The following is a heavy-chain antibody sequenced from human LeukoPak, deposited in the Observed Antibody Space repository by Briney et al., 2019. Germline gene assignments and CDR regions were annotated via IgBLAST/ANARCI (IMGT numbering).Heavy chain of an antibody. J-gene: IGHJ4*02. D-gene: IGHD1-26*01. Sequence: PSETLSLTCTVSGGSISSYYWSWIRQPAGKGLGWIGRIYTSGSTNYNPSLKSRVTMSVDTSKNQFSLKLSSVTAADTAVYYCARGRSGSYFYWGQGTLVTVSS. CDR3: ARGRSGSYFY. V-gene: IGHV4-4*07. CDR1: GGSISSYY. CDR2: IYTSGST.